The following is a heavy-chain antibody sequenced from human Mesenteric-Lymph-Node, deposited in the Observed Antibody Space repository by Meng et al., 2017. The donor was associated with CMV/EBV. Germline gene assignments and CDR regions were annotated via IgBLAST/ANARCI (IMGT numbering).Heavy chain of an antibody. Sequence: GALSGYYWSWSRQPPAKGLEWIGEINDSGRINLNPSLKSRVTISIDTSKNQFSLKLSSVSAADTAVYYCARGGYSSSWSSYSWFDPWGQGTLVTVSS. CDR1: GALSGYY. D-gene: IGHD6-13*01. J-gene: IGHJ5*02. CDR2: INDSGRI. V-gene: IGHV4-34*01. CDR3: ARGGYSSSWSSYSWFDP.